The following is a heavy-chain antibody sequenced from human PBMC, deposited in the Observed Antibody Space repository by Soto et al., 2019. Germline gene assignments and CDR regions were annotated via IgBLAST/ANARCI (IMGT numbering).Heavy chain of an antibody. CDR3: AREMGACSDSSCYPGPYDS. J-gene: IGHJ5*02. CDR1: GFTFTIYS. V-gene: IGHV3-48*02. Sequence: GSLILACAASGFTFTIYSMNWVRQAAGQGLEWVSYITSKSTTIKYADSVKGRFTVSRDNAKNSLYLQLKSLRDEDTAVYYCAREMGACSDSSCYPGPYDSWGQGTLVNVSS. D-gene: IGHD3-16*01. CDR2: ITSKSTTI.